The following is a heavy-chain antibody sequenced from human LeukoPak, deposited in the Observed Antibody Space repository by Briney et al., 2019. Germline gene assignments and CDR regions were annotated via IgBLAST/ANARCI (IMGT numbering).Heavy chain of an antibody. CDR3: ARASSYYYDSSGYYY. D-gene: IGHD3-22*01. J-gene: IGHJ4*02. Sequence: GGSLRLSCAASGFTFSDYYMSGIRQAPGKGLEWVSYISSSGSTIYYADSVKGRFTISRDNAKNSLYLQMNSLRAEDTAVYYCARASSYYYDSSGYYYWGQGTLVTVSS. V-gene: IGHV3-11*01. CDR2: ISSSGSTI. CDR1: GFTFSDYY.